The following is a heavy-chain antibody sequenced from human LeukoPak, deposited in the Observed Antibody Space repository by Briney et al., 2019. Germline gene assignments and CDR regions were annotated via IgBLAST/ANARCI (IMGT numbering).Heavy chain of an antibody. Sequence: PGGSLRLSCAASGFTFTSYAMSWVRQAPGKGLEWVSAITGTGGSSYYAASVKGRFTVSRDNSKNTLYLQMSNLRAEDTAMYYCAKVRDTRDWYKDAFDIWGQGTRVTVSS. V-gene: IGHV3-23*01. J-gene: IGHJ3*02. CDR2: ITGTGGSS. CDR1: GFTFTSYA. CDR3: AKVRDTRDWYKDAFDI. D-gene: IGHD6-19*01.